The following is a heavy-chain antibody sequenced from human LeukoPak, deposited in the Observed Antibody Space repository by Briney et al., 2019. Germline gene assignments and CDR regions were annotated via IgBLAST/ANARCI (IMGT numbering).Heavy chain of an antibody. V-gene: IGHV3-23*01. D-gene: IGHD4-17*01. CDR2: ISGSGGST. CDR3: ARDQYGDYVGWFDP. CDR1: GFTFTSYA. J-gene: IGHJ5*02. Sequence: PGGSLRLSCAASGFTFTSYAMTWVRQAPGKGLEWVSAISGSGGSTYYADSVKGRFTISRDNSRNTLYLQMNSLRAEDTAVYYCARDQYGDYVGWFDPWGQGTLVTVSS.